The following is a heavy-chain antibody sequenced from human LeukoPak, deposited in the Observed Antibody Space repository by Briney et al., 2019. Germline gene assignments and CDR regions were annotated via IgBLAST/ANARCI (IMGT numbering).Heavy chain of an antibody. CDR2: ISSSSTNI. Sequence: GGSLRLSCAASGFTFSSYSMNWVRQAPGKGLEWVSSISSSSTNIYYADSVKGRFTISRDNAKNSLYLQMNSLRAEDTALYYCAKDSSGSYAPRGGMDVWGQGTTVTVSS. D-gene: IGHD1-26*01. J-gene: IGHJ6*02. V-gene: IGHV3-21*04. CDR1: GFTFSSYS. CDR3: AKDSSGSYAPRGGMDV.